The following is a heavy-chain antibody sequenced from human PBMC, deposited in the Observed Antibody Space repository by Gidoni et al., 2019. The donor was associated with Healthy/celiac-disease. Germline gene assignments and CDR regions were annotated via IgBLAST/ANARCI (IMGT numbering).Heavy chain of an antibody. CDR2: IIPIFGTA. V-gene: IGHV1-69*01. CDR3: AREGGARAVPAAMDWYFDL. J-gene: IGHJ2*01. D-gene: IGHD2-2*01. CDR1: GGTFSSYA. Sequence: QVQLVQSGAEVKKPGSSVTVSCKASGGTFSSYAISWVRQAPGQGLEWMGGIIPIFGTANYAQKFQGRVTITADESTSTAYMELSSLRSEDTAVYYCAREGGARAVPAAMDWYFDLWGRGTLVTVSS.